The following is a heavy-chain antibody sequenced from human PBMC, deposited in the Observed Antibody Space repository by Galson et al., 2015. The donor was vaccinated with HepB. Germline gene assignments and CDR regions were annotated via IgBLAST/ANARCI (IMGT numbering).Heavy chain of an antibody. CDR3: ARLQSSIAVAGDY. Sequence: QSGAEVKKPGESLTISCTASGYTFTNYWISWVRQMPGKGLEWMGRIDPTDSYTNFRPSFQGHVTISVDKSTSTAFLPWSSLQASDTAVYYCARLQSSIAVAGDYWGQGTLITVSS. CDR2: IDPTDSYT. J-gene: IGHJ4*02. CDR1: GYTFTNYW. V-gene: IGHV5-10-1*01. D-gene: IGHD6-19*01.